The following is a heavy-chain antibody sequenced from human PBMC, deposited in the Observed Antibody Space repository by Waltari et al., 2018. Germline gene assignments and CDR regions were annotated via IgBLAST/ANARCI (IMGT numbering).Heavy chain of an antibody. V-gene: IGHV3-23*01. Sequence: EVQLSDPGVGLVQPAGSLRLSCAASGFTFSSYAMSWVRQAPGKGLEWVSGISGFRGRICYADAVQGRFIISREDSQNTLYLQMNSLRAEDTAVYYCAKVLLRLLESRDTYWGQGTLVTVSS. CDR2: ISGFRGRI. J-gene: IGHJ4*02. CDR3: AKVLLRLLESRDTY. D-gene: IGHD3-3*01. CDR1: GFTFSSYA.